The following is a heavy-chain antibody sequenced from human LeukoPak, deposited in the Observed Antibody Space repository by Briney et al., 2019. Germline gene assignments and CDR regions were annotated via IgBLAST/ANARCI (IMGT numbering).Heavy chain of an antibody. J-gene: IGHJ4*02. CDR3: ASERIAALDY. CDR1: GFTFSSYW. CDR2: IKQDGSEK. D-gene: IGHD6-6*01. Sequence: QPGGSLRLSCAASGFTFSSYWMSWVRQVPGKGLEWVANIKQDGSEKYYVDSVKGRFTISRDNAKNSLYLQMNSLRAEDTAVYHCASERIAALDYWGQGTLVTVSS. V-gene: IGHV3-7*01.